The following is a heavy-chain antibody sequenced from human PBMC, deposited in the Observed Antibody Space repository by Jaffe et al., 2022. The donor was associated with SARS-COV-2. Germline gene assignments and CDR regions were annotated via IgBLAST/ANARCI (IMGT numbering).Heavy chain of an antibody. CDR1: GFTFDDYT. CDR2: ISWDGGST. J-gene: IGHJ2*01. D-gene: IGHD3-16*02. Sequence: EVQLVESGGVVVQPGGSLRLSCAASGFTFDDYTMHWVRQAPGKGLEWVSLISWDGGSTYYADSVKGRFTISRDNSKNSLYLQMNSLRTEDTALYYCAKDSAWRGYPFDWYFDLWGRGTLVTVSS. CDR3: AKDSAWRGYPFDWYFDL. V-gene: IGHV3-43*01.